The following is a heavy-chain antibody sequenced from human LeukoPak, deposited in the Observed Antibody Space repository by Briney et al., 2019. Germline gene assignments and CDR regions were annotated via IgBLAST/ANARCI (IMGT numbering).Heavy chain of an antibody. CDR1: GYTFTSYG. V-gene: IGHV1-18*01. Sequence: GASVKVSCKASGYTFTSYGISWVRQAPGQGLEWMGWISAYNGNTNYAQKLQGRVTMTTDTSTSTAYMELRSLRSEDTAVYYCAKSVYREGHAFDIWGQGTMVTVSS. J-gene: IGHJ3*02. CDR2: ISAYNGNT. CDR3: AKSVYREGHAFDI. D-gene: IGHD5-18*01.